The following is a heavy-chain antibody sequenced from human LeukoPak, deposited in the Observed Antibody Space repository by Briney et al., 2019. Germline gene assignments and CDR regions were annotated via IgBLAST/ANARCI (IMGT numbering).Heavy chain of an antibody. D-gene: IGHD3-9*01. Sequence: TSETLSLTCTVSGGSIDSGDYYWGWVRQPPGKGLECIASIHYSGNTYYDPSLKSRVTISVDTSKNQFSLKLSSVTAADTAVYYCAREGYDILTGPRYRWFDPWGQGTLVTVSS. V-gene: IGHV4-39*07. CDR3: AREGYDILTGPRYRWFDP. J-gene: IGHJ5*02. CDR2: IHYSGNT. CDR1: GGSIDSGDYY.